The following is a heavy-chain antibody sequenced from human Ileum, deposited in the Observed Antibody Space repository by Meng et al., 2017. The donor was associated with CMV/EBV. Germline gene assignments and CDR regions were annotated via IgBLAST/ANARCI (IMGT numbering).Heavy chain of an antibody. J-gene: IGHJ6*02. CDR3: ARVSFILDEQYYAMDV. V-gene: IGHV1-69*13. D-gene: IGHD1/OR15-1a*01. CDR2: IIPLFGTS. CDR1: GGTFNNYA. Sequence: SVKVSCKAPGGTFNNYAISWVRQAPGQGLEWMGGIIPLFGTSKYAQKFQGRVTITADESTSKAYMELSSLGSDDTAVYYCARVSFILDEQYYAMDVWGHGTTVTVSS.